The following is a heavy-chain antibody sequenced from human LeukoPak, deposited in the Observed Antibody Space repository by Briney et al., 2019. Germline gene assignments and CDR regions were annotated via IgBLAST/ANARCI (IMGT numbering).Heavy chain of an antibody. CDR1: GYTFTSYY. V-gene: IGHV1-46*01. CDR2: INPSGGST. Sequence: ASVKVSCKASGYTFTSYYMHWVRQAPGQGLEWMGIINPSGGSTSYAQKFQARATMTRDTSTSTVYMELSSLRSEDTAVYYCARGIAAAGGAFDIWGQGTMVTVSS. J-gene: IGHJ3*02. CDR3: ARGIAAAGGAFDI. D-gene: IGHD6-13*01.